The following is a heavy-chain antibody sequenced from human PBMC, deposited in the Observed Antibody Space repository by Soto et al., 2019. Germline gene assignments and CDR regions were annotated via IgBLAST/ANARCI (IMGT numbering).Heavy chain of an antibody. CDR2: ISGSGGST. Sequence: PGGSLRLSCAASGFTFSSYAMSWVRQAPGKGLEWVSAISGSGGSTYYADSVKGRFTISRDNSKNTLYLQMNSLRAEDTAVYYYAKDLGEAAAPSDAFDIWGQGTMVTVSS. CDR1: GFTFSSYA. CDR3: AKDLGEAAAPSDAFDI. J-gene: IGHJ3*02. V-gene: IGHV3-23*01. D-gene: IGHD6-13*01.